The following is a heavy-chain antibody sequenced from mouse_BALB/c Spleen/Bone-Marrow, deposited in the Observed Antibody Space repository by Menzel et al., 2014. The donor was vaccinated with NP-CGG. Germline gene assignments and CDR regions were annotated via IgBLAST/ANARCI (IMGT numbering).Heavy chain of an antibody. CDR3: ARITT. D-gene: IGHD2-4*01. V-gene: IGHV14-3*02. CDR2: TDPANGNT. CDR1: GFNIKDTY. J-gene: IGHJ3*01. Sequence: VQLKESGAELVKPGASVKLSCTASGFNIKDTYMHWVKQRPEQGLEWIGRTDPANGNTKYDPKFQGRATITADTSSNTAYLQLSSLTSEDTAVYYCARITTWGQGTLVTVSA.